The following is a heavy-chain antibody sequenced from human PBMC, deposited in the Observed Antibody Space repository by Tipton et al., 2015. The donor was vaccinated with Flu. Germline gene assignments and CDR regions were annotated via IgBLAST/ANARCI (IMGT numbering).Heavy chain of an antibody. CDR3: AKTRITMVQGVIPYFDY. D-gene: IGHD3-10*01. CDR2: ISGSGGST. CDR1: GFTFSSYA. Sequence: SLRLSCVASGFTFSSYAMSWVRQVPGKGLEWVSVISGSGGSTYYADSVKGRFTISRDNSKTTLYLQMNSLRAEDTAVYYCAKTRITMVQGVIPYFDYWGQGTLVTVSS. V-gene: IGHV3-23*01. J-gene: IGHJ4*02.